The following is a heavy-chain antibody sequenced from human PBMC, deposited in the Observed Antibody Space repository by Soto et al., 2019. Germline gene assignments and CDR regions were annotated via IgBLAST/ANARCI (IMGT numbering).Heavy chain of an antibody. V-gene: IGHV4-4*02. CDR3: ARASFGDYGPQTVEPSYYFDY. D-gene: IGHD4-17*01. Sequence: SETLCLTCTVSGGSISSSNWWSWVRQPPGKGLEWIGEIYHSGSTNYNPSLKSRVTISVDKSKNQFSLKLSSVTAADTAVYYCARASFGDYGPQTVEPSYYFDYWGQGTLVTVSS. CDR1: GGSISSSNW. CDR2: IYHSGST. J-gene: IGHJ4*02.